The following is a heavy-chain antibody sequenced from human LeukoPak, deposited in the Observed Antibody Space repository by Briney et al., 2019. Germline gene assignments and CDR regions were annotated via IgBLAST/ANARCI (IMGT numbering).Heavy chain of an antibody. J-gene: IGHJ5*02. CDR2: IRSSSSYI. V-gene: IGHV3-21*01. Sequence: PGGTLRLFCAASGFTFSSYSMNWVRQAPGKGLEWVLSIRSSSSYIYYADSVKGRFTISRDNAKNSLYLEMNSLRAEDTAVYYCARDRVRFDRWGQGTLVSVSS. CDR1: GFTFSSYS. D-gene: IGHD5-24*01. CDR3: ARDRVRFDR.